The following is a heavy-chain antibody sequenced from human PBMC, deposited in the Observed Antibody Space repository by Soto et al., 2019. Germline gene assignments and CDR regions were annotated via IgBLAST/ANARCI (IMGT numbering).Heavy chain of an antibody. CDR2: MYYSGTT. J-gene: IGHJ4*02. D-gene: IGHD1-1*01. Sequence: TSETLSLTCTISGGSISGYYWSWIREPPGGGLECVAHMYYSGTTKYNPSLSSRVTISLDTAKNQFSLELSSVTDADTAIYYCARGRAASGQLLFDSWGQGTPVTVSS. V-gene: IGHV4-59*01. CDR3: ARGRAASGQLLFDS. CDR1: GGSISGYY.